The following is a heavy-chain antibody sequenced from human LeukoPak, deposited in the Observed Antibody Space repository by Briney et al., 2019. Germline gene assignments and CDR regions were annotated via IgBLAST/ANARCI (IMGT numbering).Heavy chain of an antibody. D-gene: IGHD3-22*01. CDR1: GFTFSSYA. CDR3: ARGDYYDSSGYFPLRAFDI. V-gene: IGHV3-33*08. CDR2: IWYDGSNK. Sequence: GGSLRLSCAASGFTFSSYAMHWVRQAPGKGLEWVAVIWYDGSNKYYADSVKGRFTISRDNSKNTLYLQMNSLRAEDTAVYYCARGDYYDSSGYFPLRAFDIWGQGTMVTVSS. J-gene: IGHJ3*02.